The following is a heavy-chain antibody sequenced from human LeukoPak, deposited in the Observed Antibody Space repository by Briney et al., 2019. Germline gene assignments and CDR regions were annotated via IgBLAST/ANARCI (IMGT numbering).Heavy chain of an antibody. CDR3: ARDVAAYCSGGSCYLVGHFDY. V-gene: IGHV3-21*01. CDR2: ISSSSSYI. CDR1: GFTFSSYS. D-gene: IGHD2-15*01. Sequence: PGGSLRLSCAASGFTFSSYSMNWVRQAPGKGLEWVSSISSSSSYIYYADSVKGRFTISRDNAKNSLYLQMNSLRAEDTAVYYCARDVAAYCSGGSCYLVGHFDYWGQGTLVTVSS. J-gene: IGHJ4*02.